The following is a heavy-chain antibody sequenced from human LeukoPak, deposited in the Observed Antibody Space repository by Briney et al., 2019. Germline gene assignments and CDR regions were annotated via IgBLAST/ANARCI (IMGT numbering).Heavy chain of an antibody. CDR1: GFTFSNYW. Sequence: PGGSLRLSCAASGFTFSNYWMTWVRQAPGKGLEWVANIRRDGNEKHYVESMGGRFIITRDNAKNSLYLEMDSLRVEDTAVYFCARHRDSDISGSSAGLDYWGQGTLVTVSS. CDR3: ARHRDSDISGSSAGLDY. J-gene: IGHJ4*02. V-gene: IGHV3-7*01. D-gene: IGHD3-22*01. CDR2: IRRDGNEK.